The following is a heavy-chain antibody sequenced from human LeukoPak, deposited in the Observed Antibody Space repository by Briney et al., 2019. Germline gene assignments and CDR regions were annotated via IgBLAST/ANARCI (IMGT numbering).Heavy chain of an antibody. D-gene: IGHD3-3*01. CDR3: ARSFWAKRSSPGAY. Sequence: ASVKVSCKASGYTFTSYYMHWVRQAPGQGLEWMGIINPSGGSTSYAQKFQGRVTMTRNTSISTAYMELSSLRSEDTAVYYCARSFWAKRSSPGAYWGQGTLVTVSS. V-gene: IGHV1-46*01. J-gene: IGHJ4*02. CDR2: INPSGGST. CDR1: GYTFTSYY.